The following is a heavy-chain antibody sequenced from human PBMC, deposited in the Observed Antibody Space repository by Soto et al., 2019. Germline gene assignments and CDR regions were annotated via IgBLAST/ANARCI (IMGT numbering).Heavy chain of an antibody. CDR2: ISYDGSNK. CDR3: AKPPVMAAAEPLDY. CDR1: GFTFSSYG. J-gene: IGHJ4*02. D-gene: IGHD6-13*01. Sequence: QVQLVESGGGVVQPGRSLRLSCAASGFTFSSYGMHWVRQAPGKGLEWVAVISYDGSNKYYADSVKGRFTISRDNSKNTLYLQMNSLRAEDTAVYYCAKPPVMAAAEPLDYWGQGTLVTVSS. V-gene: IGHV3-30*18.